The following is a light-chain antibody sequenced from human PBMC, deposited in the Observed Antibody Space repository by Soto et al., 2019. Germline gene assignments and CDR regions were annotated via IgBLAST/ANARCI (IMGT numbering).Light chain of an antibody. CDR3: SSYISRSNLLV. Sequence: QSALTQPASVSGSPGQSITISCTGTSSDVGGYNYVSWYQQHPGKAPKLMIYEVSNRPSGVSNRFSGSKSGNTASLTISGLQADDEADYYCSSYISRSNLLVFGGGTKLTVL. J-gene: IGLJ2*01. CDR2: EVS. CDR1: SSDVGGYNY. V-gene: IGLV2-14*01.